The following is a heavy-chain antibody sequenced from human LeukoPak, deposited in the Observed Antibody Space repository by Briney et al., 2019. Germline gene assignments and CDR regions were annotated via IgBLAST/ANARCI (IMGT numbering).Heavy chain of an antibody. Sequence: GGSLRLSCVASGFIINSYELNWVRQAPGKGLEWLTYITGSGSTIFYADSVKGRISISRDNAKNSLYLQMNSLRAEDTALYYCARSTRSSSWYARYALDLWGQGTMVTVSS. V-gene: IGHV3-48*03. CDR1: GFIINSYE. J-gene: IGHJ3*01. D-gene: IGHD6-13*01. CDR2: ITGSGSTI. CDR3: ARSTRSSSWYARYALDL.